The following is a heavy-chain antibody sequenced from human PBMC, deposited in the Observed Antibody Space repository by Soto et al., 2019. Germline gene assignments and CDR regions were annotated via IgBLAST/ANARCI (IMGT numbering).Heavy chain of an antibody. V-gene: IGHV4-39*01. CDR3: AAYYYDSSGYYGH. CDR2: IYYSGST. J-gene: IGHJ4*02. D-gene: IGHD3-22*01. Sequence: SETLSLTCTVSGGSISSSSYYWGWIRQPPGKGLEWIGSIYYSGSTYYNPSLKSRVTISVDTSKNQFSLKLSSVTAADTAVYYCAAYYYDSSGYYGHWGQGTLVTVSS. CDR1: GGSISSSSYY.